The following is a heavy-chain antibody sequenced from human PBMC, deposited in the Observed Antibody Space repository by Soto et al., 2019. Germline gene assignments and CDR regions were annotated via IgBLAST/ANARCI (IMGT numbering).Heavy chain of an antibody. Sequence: SETLSLTCAVYGGSFSGYYWSWIRQPPGKGLEWIGEINHSGSTNYNPSLKSRVTISVDTSKNQFSLKLSSVTAADTAVYYCAREVSYYDFWSGYEPRRYMDVWGKGTTVTVSS. V-gene: IGHV4-34*01. J-gene: IGHJ6*03. CDR1: GGSFSGYY. CDR2: INHSGST. D-gene: IGHD3-3*01. CDR3: AREVSYYDFWSGYEPRRYMDV.